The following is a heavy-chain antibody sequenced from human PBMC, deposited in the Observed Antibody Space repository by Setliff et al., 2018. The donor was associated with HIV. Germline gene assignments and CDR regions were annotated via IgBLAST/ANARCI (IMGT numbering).Heavy chain of an antibody. CDR1: GYTFTGYF. CDR3: ARVSSFNKIIREAFDT. V-gene: IGHV1-2*06. J-gene: IGHJ3*02. CDR2: INPNRGDT. D-gene: IGHD3-10*01. Sequence: ASVKVSCKASGYTFTGYFIHWVRQAPGQGLEWMGQINPNRGDTKSHHKFADRLIMSRDTSLTTVYMELTSHRSDDTAVYYCARVSSFNKIIREAFDTWGQGTLVTVS.